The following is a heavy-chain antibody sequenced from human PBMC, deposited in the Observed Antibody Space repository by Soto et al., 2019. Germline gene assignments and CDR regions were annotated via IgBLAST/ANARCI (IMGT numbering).Heavy chain of an antibody. CDR1: GFTFSSYA. J-gene: IGHJ3*02. Sequence: EVQLLESGGGLVQPGGSLRLSCAASGFTFSSYAMSWVRQAPGKGLEWVSAISGSGGSTYYADSVKGRFTISRDNSKNTLYLQMNSVRAEDRAVYYCAKADRGTTVNLWVAFDIWGQGTMVTVFS. CDR3: AKADRGTTVNLWVAFDI. CDR2: ISGSGGST. V-gene: IGHV3-23*01. D-gene: IGHD4-4*01.